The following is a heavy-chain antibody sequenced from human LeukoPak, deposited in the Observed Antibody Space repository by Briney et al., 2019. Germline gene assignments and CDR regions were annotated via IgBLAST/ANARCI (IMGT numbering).Heavy chain of an antibody. CDR1: GGSISSGGHY. CDR3: ARSLGGYWFDP. CDR2: IYYSGST. J-gene: IGHJ5*02. V-gene: IGHV4-31*03. Sequence: SETLSLTCTVSGGSISSGGHYWSWIRQHPRKGLEWIGCIYYSGSTYYNPSLKSRVTISVDTSKDQFSLKLSSVTATDTAVYYCARSLGGYWFDPWGQGTLVTVSS.